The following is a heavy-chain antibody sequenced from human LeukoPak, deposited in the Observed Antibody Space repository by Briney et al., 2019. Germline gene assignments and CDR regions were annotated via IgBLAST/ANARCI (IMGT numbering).Heavy chain of an antibody. CDR1: GYTFTSYH. Sequence: ASVKVSCKASGYTFTSYHMHWVRQAPGQGLEWMGIINPSGGSTSYAQKFQGRVTMTRDTSTGTVYMELSSLRSEDTAVYYCAREEGEMATIRYWGQGTLVTVSS. J-gene: IGHJ4*02. CDR3: AREEGEMATIRY. CDR2: INPSGGST. D-gene: IGHD5-24*01. V-gene: IGHV1-46*01.